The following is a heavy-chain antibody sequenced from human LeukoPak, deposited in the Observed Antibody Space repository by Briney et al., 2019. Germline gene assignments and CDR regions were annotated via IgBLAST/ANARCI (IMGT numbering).Heavy chain of an antibody. D-gene: IGHD3-10*01. V-gene: IGHV3-23*01. J-gene: IGHJ2*01. CDR3: AKIGVIGNWYYDV. Sequence: GGSLRLSCAASGFIFSNYAMSWVRQAPGKGLEWVSDISGSGGSTYYADSVKGCFTISRDTSKNTLYLQMNSLRAGDTAIYHCAKIGVIGNWYYDVWGRGTLVTVSS. CDR1: GFIFSNYA. CDR2: ISGSGGST.